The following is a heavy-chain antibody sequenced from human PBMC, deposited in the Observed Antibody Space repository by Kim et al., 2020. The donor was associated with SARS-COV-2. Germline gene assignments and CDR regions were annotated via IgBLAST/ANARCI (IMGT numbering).Heavy chain of an antibody. CDR2: IYYSGST. CDR3: ARQGGGRRFGDNWFDP. D-gene: IGHD3-10*01. J-gene: IGHJ5*02. CDR1: GGSISSSSYY. V-gene: IGHV4-39*01. Sequence: SETLSLTCTVSGGSISSSSYYWGWIRQPPGKGLEWFGSIYYSGSTYYNPSLKSRVTISVDTSKNQFSLKLSYVTAADTAVYYCARQGGGRRFGDNWFDPWGQGTLVTVSS.